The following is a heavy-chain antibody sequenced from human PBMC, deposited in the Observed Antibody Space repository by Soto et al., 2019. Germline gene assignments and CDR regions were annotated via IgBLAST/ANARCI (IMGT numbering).Heavy chain of an antibody. CDR2: MYDRVTT. J-gene: IGHJ4*02. Sequence: QVHLQESGPRLVKPSETLSLTCSVSGASLSSNHWSWLRQPPGTGLEWIGCMYDRVTTRYDSFCQGRVTISRDMSNNQCSLTLRPETAADTAVYYCATEHAGGAGRGRRGPGTRVSVSS. CDR3: ATEHAGGAGRGR. V-gene: IGHV4-59*03. CDR1: GASLSSNH. D-gene: IGHD1-26*01.